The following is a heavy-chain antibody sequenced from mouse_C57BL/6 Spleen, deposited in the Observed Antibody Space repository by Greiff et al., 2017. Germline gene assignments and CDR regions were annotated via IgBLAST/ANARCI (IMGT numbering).Heavy chain of an antibody. CDR3: ASAGIYYDYDGFAY. Sequence: EVKLEESGAELVKPGASVKLSCTASGFNIKDYYMHWVKQRTEQGLEWIGRIDPEDGETKYAPKFPGKATITADTSSNTAYLQLSSLTSEDTAVDYCASAGIYYDYDGFAYWGQGTLVTVSA. V-gene: IGHV14-2*01. CDR1: GFNIKDYY. J-gene: IGHJ3*01. CDR2: IDPEDGET. D-gene: IGHD2-4*01.